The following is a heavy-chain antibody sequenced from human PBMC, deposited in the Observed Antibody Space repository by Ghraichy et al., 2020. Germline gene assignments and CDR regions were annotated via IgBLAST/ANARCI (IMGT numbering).Heavy chain of an antibody. V-gene: IGHV3-66*01. CDR3: ARVLIYGSGGTCYRSDAFDI. CDR2: VYSGGSA. J-gene: IGHJ3*02. Sequence: GGSLRLSCAASGLTVSNSYMSWVRQAPGKGLEWVSVVYSGGSAYYADSVKGRFTVSRDNSMNTMFLQMNSLRAEDTAVYYCARVLIYGSGGTCYRSDAFDIWGQGTMITVTS. D-gene: IGHD2-15*01. CDR1: GLTVSNSY.